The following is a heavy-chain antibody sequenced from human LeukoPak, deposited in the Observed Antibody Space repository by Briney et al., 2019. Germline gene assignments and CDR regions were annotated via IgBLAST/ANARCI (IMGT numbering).Heavy chain of an antibody. Sequence: ASVKVSCKASGYTFTSYGISWVRQAPGQGLEWMGWISAHNGNTNYAQKLQGRVTMTTDTSTSTAYMELRSLRSDDTAVYYCARESDISGYDYNWFDPWGQGTLVTVSS. J-gene: IGHJ5*02. CDR3: ARESDISGYDYNWFDP. V-gene: IGHV1-18*01. CDR2: ISAHNGNT. CDR1: GYTFTSYG. D-gene: IGHD5-12*01.